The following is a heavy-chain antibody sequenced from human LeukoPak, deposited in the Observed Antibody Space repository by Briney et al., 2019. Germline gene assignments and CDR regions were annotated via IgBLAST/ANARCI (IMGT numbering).Heavy chain of an antibody. CDR2: IRYDGSNK. CDR1: GFTFSSYG. Sequence: GGSLRLSCAASGFTFSSYGMHWVRQAPGKGLEWVAFIRYDGSNKYYADSVKGRVTISRDNAKNSLYLQMNSLRAEDTAVYYCARGRTELWFGELFRASFDYWGQGTLVTVSS. CDR3: ARGRTELWFGELFRASFDY. D-gene: IGHD3-10*01. J-gene: IGHJ4*02. V-gene: IGHV3-30*02.